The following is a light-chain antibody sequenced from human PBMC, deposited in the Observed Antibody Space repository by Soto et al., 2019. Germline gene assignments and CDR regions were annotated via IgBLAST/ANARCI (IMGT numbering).Light chain of an antibody. J-gene: IGLJ2*01. CDR3: SSYRSSIIPVV. Sequence: QSALTQPASVSGSPGQSITISCTGTSXDIGGYNYVSWYQQHPGKAPKLMIYGVSNRPSGVSGRFFGSKSGNTASLTISGLQPEDEADYYCSSYRSSIIPVVFGGGTKLTVL. CDR2: GVS. V-gene: IGLV2-14*01. CDR1: SXDIGGYNY.